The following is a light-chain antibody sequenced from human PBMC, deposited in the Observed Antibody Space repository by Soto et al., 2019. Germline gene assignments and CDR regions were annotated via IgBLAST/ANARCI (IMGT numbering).Light chain of an antibody. CDR3: QSYDISLHNYV. Sequence: QLVLTQPPSVSGAPGQRVTISCTGSSSNIGAGYDVHWYQHLPGSAPKVLIYGNNNRPSGVPDRFSGSKSGTSASLAITRLQAEDEADYYCQSYDISLHNYVFGTGTKVTVL. CDR1: SSNIGAGYD. J-gene: IGLJ1*01. V-gene: IGLV1-40*01. CDR2: GNN.